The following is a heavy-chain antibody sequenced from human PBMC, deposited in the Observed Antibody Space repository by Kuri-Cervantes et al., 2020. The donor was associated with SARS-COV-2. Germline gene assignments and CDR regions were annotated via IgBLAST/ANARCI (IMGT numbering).Heavy chain of an antibody. CDR1: GFSLDDYA. J-gene: IGHJ1*01. Sequence: GESLKISCAVSGFSLDDYAMHWVRQAPGKGLEWVSLISWDGGSTYYADSVKGRFTISRDNSKNSLYLQMNSLRAEDTALYYCAKDSGSYLRGSAEYFQHWGQGTLVTVSS. CDR2: ISWDGGST. V-gene: IGHV3-43D*03. D-gene: IGHD1-26*01. CDR3: AKDSGSYLRGSAEYFQH.